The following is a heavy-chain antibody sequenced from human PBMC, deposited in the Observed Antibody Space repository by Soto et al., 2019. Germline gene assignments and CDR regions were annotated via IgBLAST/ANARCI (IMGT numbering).Heavy chain of an antibody. Sequence: QVQLVQSGTEVKKPGASVKVSCKASGYTFTTYGVVWVRQAPGQGLEWMGWISGYNGDTNYAQNLQGRVTMTTDTSTSTAYMELRSLRSDDTAVYYCARSGDGNWFDPWGQGTLVTVSS. CDR2: ISGYNGDT. CDR3: ARSGDGNWFDP. V-gene: IGHV1-18*01. J-gene: IGHJ5*02. CDR1: GYTFTTYG. D-gene: IGHD7-27*01.